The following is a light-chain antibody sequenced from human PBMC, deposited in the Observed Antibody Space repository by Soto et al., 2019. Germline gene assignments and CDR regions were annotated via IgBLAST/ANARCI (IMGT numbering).Light chain of an antibody. V-gene: IGLV1-44*01. J-gene: IGLJ3*02. Sequence: QAVVTQPPSASGTPGQRVTISCSGSSSNIGSNTVNWYQLLPGAAPKLLIFSNVQRPSGVPDRFSGSKSGTSASLAISGLQSEDEADYYCATWDDSLNGVVFGGGTKLTVL. CDR1: SSNIGSNT. CDR3: ATWDDSLNGVV. CDR2: SNV.